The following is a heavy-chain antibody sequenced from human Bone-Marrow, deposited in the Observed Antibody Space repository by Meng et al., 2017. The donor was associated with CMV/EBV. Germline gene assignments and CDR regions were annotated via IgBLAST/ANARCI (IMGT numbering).Heavy chain of an antibody. D-gene: IGHD3-3*01. J-gene: IGHJ5*02. Sequence: ASVKVSCKASGFRFDNYAISWVRQAPGQGLEWMGWINTNTGNPTYAQGFTGRFVFSLDTSVSTAYLQICSLKAEDTAVYYCARGEYYDFGNWFDPWGQGTLVTVSS. CDR3: ARGEYYDFGNWFDP. CDR1: GFRFDNYA. V-gene: IGHV7-4-1*01. CDR2: INTNTGNP.